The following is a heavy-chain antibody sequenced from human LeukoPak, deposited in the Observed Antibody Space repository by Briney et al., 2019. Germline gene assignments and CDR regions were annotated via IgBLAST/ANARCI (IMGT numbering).Heavy chain of an antibody. CDR2: IYSGGST. J-gene: IGHJ6*02. Sequence: GGSLRLSCAASGFTVSSNYMSWVRQAPGKGLEWVSVIYSGGSTYYADSVKGRFTISRDNSKNTLYLQMNSLRAEDTAVYYCAAMVASHYYGMDVWGQGTTVTVSS. CDR3: AAMVASHYYGMDV. D-gene: IGHD2-8*01. V-gene: IGHV3-66*01. CDR1: GFTVSSNY.